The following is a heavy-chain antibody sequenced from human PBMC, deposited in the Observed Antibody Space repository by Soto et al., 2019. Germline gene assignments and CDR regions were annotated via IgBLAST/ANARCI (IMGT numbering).Heavy chain of an antibody. CDR2: IYFRGNT. CDR3: AREGGSYDSGGYLIRGAFDI. D-gene: IGHD3-22*01. V-gene: IGHV4-31*03. J-gene: IGHJ3*02. Sequence: KPSETLSLTCSVSRDSISRIDYYWTWIRQHPEKGLEWIGNIYFRGNTYYSPSLESRLTISVDTSKNQFSLKLTSVTAADTAVYYCAREGGSYDSGGYLIRGAFDIWGQGTMVTVSS. CDR1: RDSISRIDYY.